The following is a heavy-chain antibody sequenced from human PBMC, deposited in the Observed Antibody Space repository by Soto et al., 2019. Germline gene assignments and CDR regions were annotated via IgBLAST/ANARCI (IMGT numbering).Heavy chain of an antibody. Sequence: QLQLQESGPGLVKPSETLSLTCTVSGGSISSSSYYWGWIRQPPGKGLEWIGRIYYSGSTYYNPSLKSRVPISVDTYKNQFSLKLSSVTAADTAVYYCARHLVRGGYDFWSGYFNWFDPWGQGTLVTVSS. CDR3: ARHLVRGGYDFWSGYFNWFDP. CDR2: IYYSGST. CDR1: GGSISSSSYY. J-gene: IGHJ5*02. D-gene: IGHD3-3*01. V-gene: IGHV4-39*01.